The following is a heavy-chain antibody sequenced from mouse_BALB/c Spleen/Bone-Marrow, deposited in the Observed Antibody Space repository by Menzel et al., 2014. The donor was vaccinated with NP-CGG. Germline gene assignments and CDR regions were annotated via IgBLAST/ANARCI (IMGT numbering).Heavy chain of an antibody. V-gene: IGHV1-9*01. CDR1: GYTFSSFW. D-gene: IGHD2-14*01. J-gene: IGHJ2*01. CDR3: ARGDRYDVRFDY. Sequence: VQLQQSGAELMKPGASVKISCKATGYTFSSFWIEWVKQRPGHGLEWIGEILPGSDSTNYNEKFKGKATFTADTSSNTAYMQLSSLTSEDSAVYYCARGDRYDVRFDYWGQGTTLTVSS. CDR2: ILPGSDST.